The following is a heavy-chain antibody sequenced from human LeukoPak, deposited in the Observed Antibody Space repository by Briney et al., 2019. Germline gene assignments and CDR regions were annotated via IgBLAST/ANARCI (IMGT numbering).Heavy chain of an antibody. V-gene: IGHV3-23*01. CDR2: ISGSGGST. D-gene: IGHD6-13*01. J-gene: IGHJ4*02. Sequence: GGSLRLSCAASGFTFSSYAVSWVRQAPGKGLEWVSAISGSGGSTYYADSVKGRFTISRDNSKNTLYLQMNSLRAEDTAVYYCAKGSSSWYVGRNDYWGQGTLVTVSS. CDR3: AKGSSSWYVGRNDY. CDR1: GFTFSSYA.